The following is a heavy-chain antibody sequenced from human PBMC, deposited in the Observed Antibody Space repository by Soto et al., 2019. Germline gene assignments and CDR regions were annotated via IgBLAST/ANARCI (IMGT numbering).Heavy chain of an antibody. J-gene: IGHJ4*02. D-gene: IGHD3-10*01. Sequence: QVQLQESGPGLVKPSQTLSLTCTVSGGSISSGGYYWSWIRQHPGKGLEWIGYIYYSGSTYYNPSLKSRVTISVDTSKNQFSLKLSSVTAADTAVYYCARAGRITMVRGVIIDYWGQGTLVTVSS. CDR2: IYYSGST. CDR1: GGSISSGGYY. CDR3: ARAGRITMVRGVIIDY. V-gene: IGHV4-31*03.